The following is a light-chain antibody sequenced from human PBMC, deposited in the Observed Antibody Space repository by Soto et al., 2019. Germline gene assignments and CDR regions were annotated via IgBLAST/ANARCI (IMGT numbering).Light chain of an antibody. CDR2: SND. V-gene: IGLV1-44*01. J-gene: IGLJ1*01. CDR3: AAWDDSLDGLYV. CDR1: SSNIGGNT. Sequence: QSVLTQPPSASGTPGQRVTISCSGSSSNIGGNTVNWYRQVPGTAPKLLIYSNDQRPSGVPDRLSGSESGTSASLAISGLQSEDEADYYCAAWDDSLDGLYVFGTGTKLTVL.